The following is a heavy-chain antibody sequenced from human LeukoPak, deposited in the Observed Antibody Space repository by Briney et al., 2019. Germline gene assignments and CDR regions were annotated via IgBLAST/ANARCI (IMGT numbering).Heavy chain of an antibody. CDR2: ISGSGGST. D-gene: IGHD4-11*01. Sequence: GGSLRLSCAASGFTFSSYAMSWVRQAPGKGLEWVSAISGSGGSTYYADSVKGRFTISRDNSKNTLYLQMNSLRAEDTAVYYCAKRRSDYSPHPTYYYYYMDVWGKGTTVTVSS. V-gene: IGHV3-23*01. CDR1: GFTFSSYA. CDR3: AKRRSDYSPHPTYYYYYMDV. J-gene: IGHJ6*03.